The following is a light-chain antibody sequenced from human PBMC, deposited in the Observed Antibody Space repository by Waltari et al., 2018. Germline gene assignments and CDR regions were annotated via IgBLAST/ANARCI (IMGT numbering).Light chain of an antibody. Sequence: ETVMTQSPATLSVSPGERATLSCRASQSVSTNLAWYQQKPGQAPRLLIYAASTRATGVPARFSGTGSGTEFTLTIDSLQSEDFAIYYCQQYFITPFTFGPGTKVEIK. J-gene: IGKJ3*01. CDR2: AAS. CDR3: QQYFITPFT. CDR1: QSVSTN. V-gene: IGKV3-15*01.